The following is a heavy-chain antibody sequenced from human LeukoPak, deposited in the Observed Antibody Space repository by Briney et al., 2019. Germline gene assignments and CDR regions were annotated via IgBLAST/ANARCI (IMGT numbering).Heavy chain of an antibody. J-gene: IGHJ4*02. Sequence: SETLSLTCTVSGGSISSYYWSWIRQPAGKGLEWIGYIYHSGSTYYNPSLKSRVTISVDRSKNQFSLKLSSVTAADTAVYYCARVFSSTSYEGDYWGQGTLVTVSS. CDR1: GGSISSYY. CDR2: IYHSGST. D-gene: IGHD2-2*01. CDR3: ARVFSSTSYEGDY. V-gene: IGHV4-59*12.